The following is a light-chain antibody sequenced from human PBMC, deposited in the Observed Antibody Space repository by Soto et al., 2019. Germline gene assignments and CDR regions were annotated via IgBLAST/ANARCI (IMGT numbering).Light chain of an antibody. CDR3: QQYYSTAWT. J-gene: IGKJ1*01. V-gene: IGKV4-1*01. CDR1: QSVLSSSNNKNY. Sequence: DIVMTQSPDSLAVSLGEGATINCKSSQSVLSSSNNKNYLTWYQQKLEQPPRLLIYRPSTRESGVPDRFSGSEHGADFTLTLNSLQAEDVAVYYCQQYYSTAWTFGQGTKVQIK. CDR2: RPS.